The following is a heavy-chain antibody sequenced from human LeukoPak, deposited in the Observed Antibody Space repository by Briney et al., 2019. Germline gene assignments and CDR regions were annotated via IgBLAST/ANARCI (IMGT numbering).Heavy chain of an antibody. J-gene: IGHJ5*02. V-gene: IGHV1-3*01. CDR2: INAGNGNT. CDR3: ARDSVRGLNWFDP. CDR1: GYTFTSYA. D-gene: IGHD3-10*02. Sequence: GASVKVSCKASGYTFTSYAMHWVRQATGQRLEWMGWINAGNGNTKYSQKFQGRVTIARDTSASTAYMELSSVRSEDTAVYYCARDSVRGLNWFDPWGQGTLVTVSA.